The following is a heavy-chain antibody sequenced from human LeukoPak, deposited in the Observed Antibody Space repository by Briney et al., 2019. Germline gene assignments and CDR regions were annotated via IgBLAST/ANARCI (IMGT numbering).Heavy chain of an antibody. J-gene: IGHJ3*02. CDR3: ARASSGSLDAFDI. D-gene: IGHD1-26*01. Sequence: ASVKVSCKASGYTFTGYSMHWVRQAPGQGLEWMGWINPNSGGTNYAQKFQGRVTMTRDTSISTAYMELSRLRSDDTAVYYCARASSGSLDAFDIWGQGTMVTVSS. V-gene: IGHV1-2*02. CDR2: INPNSGGT. CDR1: GYTFTGYS.